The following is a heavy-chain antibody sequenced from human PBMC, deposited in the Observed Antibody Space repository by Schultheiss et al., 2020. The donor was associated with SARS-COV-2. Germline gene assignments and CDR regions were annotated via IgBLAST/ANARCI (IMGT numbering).Heavy chain of an antibody. CDR2: IIPILGIA. CDR3: ARVHYYGSGSYHDY. J-gene: IGHJ4*02. Sequence: KISCKASGGTFSSYTISWVRQAPGQGLEWMGRIIPILGIANYAQKFQGRVTITADKSTSTAYMELSSLRSEDTAVYYCARVHYYGSGSYHDYWGQGTLVTVSS. D-gene: IGHD3-10*01. CDR1: GGTFSSYT. V-gene: IGHV1-69*02.